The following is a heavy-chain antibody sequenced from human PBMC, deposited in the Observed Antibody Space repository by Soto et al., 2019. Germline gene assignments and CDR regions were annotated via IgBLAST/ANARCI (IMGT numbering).Heavy chain of an antibody. J-gene: IGHJ4*02. CDR2: ISSSSSYI. CDR1: GFTFSSYS. CDR3: ARGIIVATNSFDY. Sequence: EVQLVESGGGLVKPGGSLRLSCAASGFTFSSYSMNWVRQAPGKGLGWVSSISSSSSYIYYADSVKGRFTISRDNAKNSLYLQMNSLRAEDTAVYYCARGIIVATNSFDYWGQGTLVTVSS. V-gene: IGHV3-21*01. D-gene: IGHD5-12*01.